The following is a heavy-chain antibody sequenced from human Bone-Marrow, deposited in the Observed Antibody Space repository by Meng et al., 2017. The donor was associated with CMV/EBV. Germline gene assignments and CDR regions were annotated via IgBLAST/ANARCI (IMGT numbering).Heavy chain of an antibody. CDR2: ISSSSGYI. D-gene: IGHD3-10*01. CDR3: ARGGYGSGSTYYYYYYGMDV. Sequence: ETLSLTCAVYGGSFSGYYWSWIRQPPGKGLEWVSSISSSSGYIYYADSVKGRFTISRDNAKNSLYLQMNSLRAEDTAVYYCARGGYGSGSTYYYYYYGMDVWGQGTTVTVSS. V-gene: IGHV3-21*01. CDR1: GGSFSGYY. J-gene: IGHJ6*02.